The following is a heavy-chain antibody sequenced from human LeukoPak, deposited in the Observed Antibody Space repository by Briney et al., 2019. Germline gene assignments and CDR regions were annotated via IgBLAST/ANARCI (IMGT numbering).Heavy chain of an antibody. CDR3: AKDGTARDLYYYYYMDV. D-gene: IGHD5-18*01. V-gene: IGHV3-30*02. CDR1: GFTFSSYG. Sequence: PGGSVRLSCAASGFTFSSYGMHWVRQAPGKGLEWVAFIRYDGSNKYYADSVKGRFTISRDNSKNTLYLQMNSLRAEDTAVYYCAKDGTARDLYYYYYMDVWGKGTTVTVSS. J-gene: IGHJ6*03. CDR2: IRYDGSNK.